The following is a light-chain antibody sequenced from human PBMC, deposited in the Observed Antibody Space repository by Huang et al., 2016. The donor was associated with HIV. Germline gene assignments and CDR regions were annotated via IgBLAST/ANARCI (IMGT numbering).Light chain of an antibody. CDR3: QQYYTIRA. J-gene: IGKJ1*01. CDR1: QGIRNS. CDR2: DAS. Sequence: DIQMTQFLSSLLASVGDRVSITCRASQGIRNSLAWYQQRPGKAPKVLLYDASRLESGVPSRFSGIGSVTDYTFTIINLQPEDSATYYCQQYYTIRAFGQGTKVEI. V-gene: IGKV1-NL1*01.